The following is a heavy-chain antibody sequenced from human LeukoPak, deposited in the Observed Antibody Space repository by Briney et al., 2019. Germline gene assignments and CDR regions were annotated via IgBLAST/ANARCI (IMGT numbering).Heavy chain of an antibody. Sequence: PSETLSLACTVSGGSITGYYWSWIRQPPGKGPEWIGYIYFSGSTDYSPSLKSRVTMSVDTSMNQFSLNLSSVTAADTAIYYCARAVISFGGVIAKGFDCWGQGTLVTVSS. D-gene: IGHD3-16*02. CDR3: ARAVISFGGVIAKGFDC. J-gene: IGHJ4*02. CDR2: IYFSGST. CDR1: GGSITGYY. V-gene: IGHV4-59*01.